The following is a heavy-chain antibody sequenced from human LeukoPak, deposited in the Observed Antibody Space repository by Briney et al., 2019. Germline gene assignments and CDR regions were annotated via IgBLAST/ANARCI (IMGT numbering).Heavy chain of an antibody. CDR2: VSASGAGT. J-gene: IGHJ4*02. Sequence: TGGSPRLSCAASGFTFDSYAMTWVRQAPGKGLEWVSTVSASGAGTCFADSVKGRFAISRDNSKNTLYLQMKYLRAEDTALYYCANNGGVGVAGSFDNWGQGTLVTVSS. V-gene: IGHV3-23*01. D-gene: IGHD6-19*01. CDR1: GFTFDSYA. CDR3: ANNGGVGVAGSFDN.